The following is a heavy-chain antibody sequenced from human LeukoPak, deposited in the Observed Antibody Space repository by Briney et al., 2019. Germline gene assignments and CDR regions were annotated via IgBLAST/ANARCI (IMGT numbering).Heavy chain of an antibody. Sequence: SETLSLTCTVSGGSISSFYWSWIRQPPGKGLEWIGYISYSGSTNYNPSLKSRVTISADTSKNQLSLKLSSVTAADTAVYYCARRLPPQNGNDAFDIWGQGTMVTVSS. CDR2: ISYSGST. CDR3: ARRLPPQNGNDAFDI. V-gene: IGHV4-59*08. D-gene: IGHD1-1*01. J-gene: IGHJ3*02. CDR1: GGSISSFY.